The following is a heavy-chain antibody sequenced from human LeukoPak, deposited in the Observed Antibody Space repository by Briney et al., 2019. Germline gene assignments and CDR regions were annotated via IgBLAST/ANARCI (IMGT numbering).Heavy chain of an antibody. CDR1: GYTFTSYA. CDR2: INTNTGNP. D-gene: IGHD6-13*01. CDR3: VASSWYAYYFDY. V-gene: IGHV7-4-1*02. Sequence: ASVKVSCKASGYTFTSYAMNWVRQAPGQGLEWMGWINTNTGNPTYAQGFTGRFVFSLDTFVSTAYLQISSLKAEDTAVYYCVASSWYAYYFDYWGQGTLVTVSS. J-gene: IGHJ4*02.